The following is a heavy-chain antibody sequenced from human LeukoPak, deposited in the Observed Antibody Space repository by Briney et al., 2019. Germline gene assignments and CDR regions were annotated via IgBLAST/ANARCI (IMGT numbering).Heavy chain of an antibody. V-gene: IGHV1-58*01. Sequence: ASVKVSCKASGFTFTSSAVQWVRQARGQRLEWIGWIVVGSGNTNYAQKFQERVTITRDMSTSTAYMELSSLRSEETAVYYCAASYSSSWVDYWGQGTLVTVSS. CDR3: AASYSSSWVDY. J-gene: IGHJ4*02. CDR1: GFTFTSSA. D-gene: IGHD6-13*01. CDR2: IVVGSGNT.